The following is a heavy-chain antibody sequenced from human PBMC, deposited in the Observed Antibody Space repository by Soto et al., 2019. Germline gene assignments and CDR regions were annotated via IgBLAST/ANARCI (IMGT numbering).Heavy chain of an antibody. Sequence: PSETLSLTCVVSGDSITGSDWWTWVRQSPEKGLEWIGEIFHSGNTNYSPSLKSRVTISLDKSANQFSLKVNSVTAADTAVYYCARPWLNYYDHGMDVWGQGTTVTVSS. V-gene: IGHV4-4*02. CDR3: ARPWLNYYDHGMDV. J-gene: IGHJ6*02. D-gene: IGHD5-12*01. CDR1: GDSITGSDW. CDR2: IFHSGNT.